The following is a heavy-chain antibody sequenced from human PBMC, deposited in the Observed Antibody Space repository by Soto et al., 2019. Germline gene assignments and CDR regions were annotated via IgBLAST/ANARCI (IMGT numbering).Heavy chain of an antibody. Sequence: VGSLRLSCAASGFTFSGYSMNLGLQAPGKGLEWVSSISSSSSYIYYADSVKGRFTISRDNAKNSLYLQKNRLRAEEMAVYCCAIDRRGLNSKYAAPVAVYIW. J-gene: IGHJ3*02. D-gene: IGHD1-7*01. CDR1: GFTFSGYS. CDR3: AIDRRGLNSKYAAPVAVYI. CDR2: ISSSSSYI. V-gene: IGHV3-21*01.